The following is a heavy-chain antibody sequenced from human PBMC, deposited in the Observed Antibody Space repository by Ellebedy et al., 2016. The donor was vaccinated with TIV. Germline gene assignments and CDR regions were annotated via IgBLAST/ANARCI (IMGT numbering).Heavy chain of an antibody. Sequence: ASVKVSCKASGYTFTGYYMHWVRQAPGQGLEWMGWINPNSGGTNYAQKFQGRVTMTRDTSISTAYMELSRLRSDDTAVYYCARHFRRIAAAQAFDIWGQGTMVTVSS. J-gene: IGHJ3*02. CDR1: GYTFTGYY. CDR3: ARHFRRIAAAQAFDI. V-gene: IGHV1-2*02. D-gene: IGHD6-13*01. CDR2: INPNSGGT.